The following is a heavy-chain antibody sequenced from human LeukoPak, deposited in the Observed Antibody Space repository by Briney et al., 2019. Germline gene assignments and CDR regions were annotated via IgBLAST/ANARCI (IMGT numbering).Heavy chain of an antibody. Sequence: SETLSLTCTVSGGSITRYYWSWIRQPPGKGLEWIGYIYNIGSTNYNPSLKTRVTMSVDTSNNQFSLKLSSVTAADTAVYYCATGVHGIAAAGDYYFDYWGQGTLVTVSS. V-gene: IGHV4-59*03. CDR1: GGSITRYY. J-gene: IGHJ4*02. CDR2: IYNIGST. D-gene: IGHD6-13*01. CDR3: ATGVHGIAAAGDYYFDY.